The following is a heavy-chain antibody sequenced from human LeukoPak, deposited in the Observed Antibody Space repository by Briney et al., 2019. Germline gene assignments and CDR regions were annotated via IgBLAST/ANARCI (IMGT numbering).Heavy chain of an antibody. CDR3: AREGCSSTSCPSSDAFDI. D-gene: IGHD2-2*01. Sequence: PGGSLRLSCAASGFTFSSYGMHWVRQAPGKGLEWVANIKQDGSEKYYVDSVKGRFTISRDNAKNSLYLQMNSLRAEDTAVYYCAREGCSSTSCPSSDAFDIWGQGTMVTVSS. V-gene: IGHV3-7*01. CDR2: IKQDGSEK. J-gene: IGHJ3*02. CDR1: GFTFSSYG.